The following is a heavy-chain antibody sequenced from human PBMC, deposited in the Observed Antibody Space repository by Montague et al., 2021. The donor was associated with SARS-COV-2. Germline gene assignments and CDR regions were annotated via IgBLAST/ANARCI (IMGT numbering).Heavy chain of an antibody. V-gene: IGHV2-70*01. CDR3: ARIRDYDILTGSYSGFDY. CDR2: IDWDDDK. Sequence: PALVQPTQTLTLTCTFSGFSLSTSGMCVSWIRQPPGKALEWLALIDWDDDKYYSTSLKTRLTISKDTSKNQAVLTMTNMDPVDTATYYCARIRDYDILTGSYSGFDYWGQGTLVTVSS. CDR1: GFSLSTSGMC. D-gene: IGHD3-9*01. J-gene: IGHJ4*02.